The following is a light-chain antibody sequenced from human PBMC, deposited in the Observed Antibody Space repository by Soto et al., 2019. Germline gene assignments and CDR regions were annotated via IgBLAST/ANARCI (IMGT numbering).Light chain of an antibody. CDR2: AAS. J-gene: IGKJ2*01. V-gene: IGKV1-39*01. Sequence: DIQMTQSPSSLSASIGDRVTITCRASQNINSHLNWYQQKPGKAPKVLIYAASRLQSGVPSRFSGSGSGTEFTLTIRSLEPEDFATYYCQQSHITTLFTFGKGTKLEIK. CDR3: QQSHITTLFT. CDR1: QNINSH.